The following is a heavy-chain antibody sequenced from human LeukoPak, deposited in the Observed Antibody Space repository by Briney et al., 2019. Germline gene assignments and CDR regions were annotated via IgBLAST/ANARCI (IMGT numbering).Heavy chain of an antibody. V-gene: IGHV3-48*01. CDR2: ISSSSSTI. CDR1: GXXXXSYX. CDR3: ARDPRWGSGWFDP. Sequence: GGSLRLSCAASGXXXXSYXXNXVXXXXXXXXXXXSYISSSSSTIYYADSVKGRFTISRDNAKNSLYLQMNSLRAEDTAVYYCARDPRWGSGWFDPWGRGTLVTVSS. J-gene: IGHJ5*02. D-gene: IGHD6-19*01.